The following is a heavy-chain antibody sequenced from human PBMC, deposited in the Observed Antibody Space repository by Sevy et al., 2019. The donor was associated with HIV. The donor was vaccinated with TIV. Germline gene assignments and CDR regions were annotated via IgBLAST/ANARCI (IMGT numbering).Heavy chain of an antibody. V-gene: IGHV3-48*03. D-gene: IGHD2-2*01. CDR1: GFTFSSHE. CDR3: ARVPPCSSTSCPRAFDI. CDR2: ISSSGSTI. J-gene: IGHJ3*02. Sequence: GGSLRLSCAASGFTFSSHEMNWVRQAPGKGLEWVSYISSSGSTIYYADSAKGRFTISRDNAKNSLYLQMNSLRAEDTAVYYCARVPPCSSTSCPRAFDIWGQGTMVTVSS.